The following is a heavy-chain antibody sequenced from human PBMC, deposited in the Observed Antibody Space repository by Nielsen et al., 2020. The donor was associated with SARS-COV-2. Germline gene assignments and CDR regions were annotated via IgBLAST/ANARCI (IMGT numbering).Heavy chain of an antibody. V-gene: IGHV3-23*03. CDR1: GFTFSSYA. D-gene: IGHD3-10*02. J-gene: IGHJ4*02. Sequence: GESLKISCAASGFTFSSYAMSWVRQAPGKGLEWVSFINAGGSRTSYADSVKGRFTISRDNSKNTLYLQMNSLRAEDTAVYYCARCSGSYYTSLGYWGQGTLVTVSS. CDR2: INAGGSRT. CDR3: ARCSGSYYTSLGY.